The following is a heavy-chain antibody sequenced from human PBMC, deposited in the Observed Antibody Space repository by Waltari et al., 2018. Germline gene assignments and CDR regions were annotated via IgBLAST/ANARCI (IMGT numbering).Heavy chain of an antibody. J-gene: IGHJ4*02. CDR2: IYYSGST. Sequence: QLQLQESGPGLVKPSETLSLTCTVSGGSISSSSYYWGWIRQPPGKGLEGIGSIYYSGSTYYNPSLKSRVTIAVDTSKNQFARKLSSVTAADTAVYYCARCGSGSYYNGADYWGQGTLVTVSS. CDR1: GGSISSSSYY. D-gene: IGHD3-10*01. CDR3: ARCGSGSYYNGADY. V-gene: IGHV4-39*07.